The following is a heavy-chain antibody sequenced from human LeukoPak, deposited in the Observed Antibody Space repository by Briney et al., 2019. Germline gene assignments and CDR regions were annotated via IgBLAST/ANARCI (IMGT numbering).Heavy chain of an antibody. Sequence: PSETLSLTCTVSGGSISSGGCYWSWIRQHPGKGLEWIGYIYYSGSTYYNPSLKSRVTISVDTSKNQFSLKLSSVTAADTAVYYCASLRKVRGVITSDYWGQGTLVTVSS. CDR2: IYYSGST. CDR1: GGSISSGGCY. CDR3: ASLRKVRGVITSDY. V-gene: IGHV4-31*03. J-gene: IGHJ4*02. D-gene: IGHD3-10*01.